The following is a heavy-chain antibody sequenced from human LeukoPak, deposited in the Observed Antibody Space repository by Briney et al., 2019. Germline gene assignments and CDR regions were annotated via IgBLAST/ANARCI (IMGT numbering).Heavy chain of an antibody. CDR2: ISAYNGNT. J-gene: IGHJ4*02. Sequence: ASVKVSCKASGYTFTSYDISWVRQAPGQGLEWMGWISAYNGNTNYAQKLQGRVTMTTDTSTSTAYMELRSLRSDDTAVYYCARRVRYYYGSGSYYEYYFDYWGQGTLVTVSS. CDR3: ARRVRYYYGSGSYYEYYFDY. V-gene: IGHV1-18*01. CDR1: GYTFTSYD. D-gene: IGHD3-10*01.